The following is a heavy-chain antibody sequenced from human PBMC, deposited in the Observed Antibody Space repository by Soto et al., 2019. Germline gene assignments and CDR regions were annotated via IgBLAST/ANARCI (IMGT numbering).Heavy chain of an antibody. V-gene: IGHV4-30-4*01. CDR1: GGSISSGDYY. D-gene: IGHD2-2*01. CDR3: ARDSQNIVVPRNYYYYGMDV. Sequence: PSETLSLTCTVSGGSISSGDYYWSWIRQPPGKGLEWIGYIYYSGSTYYNPSLKSRVTISVDTSKNQFSLKLSSVTAADTAVYYCARDSQNIVVPRNYYYYGMDVWGQGTTVTVSS. J-gene: IGHJ6*02. CDR2: IYYSGST.